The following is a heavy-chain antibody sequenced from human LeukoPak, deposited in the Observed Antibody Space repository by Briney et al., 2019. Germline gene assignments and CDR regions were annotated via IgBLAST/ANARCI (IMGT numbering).Heavy chain of an antibody. Sequence: NTSETLSLTCAVYGGSFSGYYWSWIRQPPGKGLEWIGEINHSGSTNYNPSLKSRVTISVDTSKNQFSLKLSSVTAADTAVYYCARHHRGYIAARPLYFDYWGQGTLVTVSS. CDR3: ARHHRGYIAARPLYFDY. D-gene: IGHD6-6*01. V-gene: IGHV4-34*01. CDR1: GGSFSGYY. CDR2: INHSGST. J-gene: IGHJ4*02.